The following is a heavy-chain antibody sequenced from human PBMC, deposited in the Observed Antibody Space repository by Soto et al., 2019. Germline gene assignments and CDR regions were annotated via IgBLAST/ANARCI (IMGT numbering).Heavy chain of an antibody. CDR1: GYTFTSYD. CDR3: ARERGGYDILTGYRGYYYYYMDV. V-gene: IGHV1-8*01. D-gene: IGHD3-9*01. Sequence: ASVKVSCKASGYTFTSYDINWVRQATGQGLEWMGWMNPNSGNTGYAQKLQGRVTMTRNTSISTAYMELSSLRSEDTAEYYCARERGGYDILTGYRGYYYYYMDVWGKGTTVTVSS. J-gene: IGHJ6*03. CDR2: MNPNSGNT.